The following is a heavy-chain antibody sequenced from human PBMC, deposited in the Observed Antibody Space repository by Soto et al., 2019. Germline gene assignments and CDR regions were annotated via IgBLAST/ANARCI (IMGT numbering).Heavy chain of an antibody. CDR2: ISGSGGST. D-gene: IGHD3-22*01. CDR1: GFTFSNYA. Sequence: PGGSLRLSCAASGFTFSNYAMSWVRQAPGKGLEWVSSISGSGGSTYYADSVKGRFTISRDNSKNTLYLQMNSLRAEDTAVYYCAKDLKGYYDSSGYYYDFDYWGQGTLVTVSS. CDR3: AKDLKGYYDSSGYYYDFDY. J-gene: IGHJ4*02. V-gene: IGHV3-23*01.